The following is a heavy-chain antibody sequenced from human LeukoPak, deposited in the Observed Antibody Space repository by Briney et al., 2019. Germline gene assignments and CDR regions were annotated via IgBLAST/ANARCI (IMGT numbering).Heavy chain of an antibody. V-gene: IGHV1-69*04. CDR3: ARSSGRLIAAAESNAFDI. D-gene: IGHD6-13*01. J-gene: IGHJ3*02. CDR2: IIPILGIA. Sequence: ASVKVSCKASGGTFSSYAISWVRQAPGQGLEWMGRIIPILGIANYAQKFQGRVTITADKSTSTAYMELGSLRSEDTAVYYCARSSGRLIAAAESNAFDIWGQGTMVTVSS. CDR1: GGTFSSYA.